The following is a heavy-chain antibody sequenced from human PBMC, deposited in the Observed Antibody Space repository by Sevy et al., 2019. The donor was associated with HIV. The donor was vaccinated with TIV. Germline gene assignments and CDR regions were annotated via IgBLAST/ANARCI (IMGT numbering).Heavy chain of an antibody. Sequence: GGSLRLSCAASEFTISDYSDYHMAWIRQAPGKGLECIAYISGSGGTIYYADSVRGRFIISRDNAKKSLYLQMNSLRAEDTAVYYCAKDLADIVATIAGAFDYWGQGTLVTVSS. CDR2: ISGSGGTI. J-gene: IGHJ4*02. D-gene: IGHD5-12*01. CDR1: EFTISDYSDYH. V-gene: IGHV3-11*04. CDR3: AKDLADIVATIAGAFDY.